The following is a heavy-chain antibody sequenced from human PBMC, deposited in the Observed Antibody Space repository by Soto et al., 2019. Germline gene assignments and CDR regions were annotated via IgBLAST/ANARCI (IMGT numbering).Heavy chain of an antibody. J-gene: IGHJ6*04. CDR2: IKQDGSEK. V-gene: IGHV3-7*01. CDR3: ARGVQLLLWFGECDGVKRDV. D-gene: IGHD3-10*01. Sequence: EVQLVESGGGLVQPGGSLRLSCAASGFTFSSYWMSWVRQAPGKGLEWVANIKQDGSEKYYVDSVKGRFTISRDNAKNSLYLQMNSLRAEDTAVYYCARGVQLLLWFGECDGVKRDVWGKGTTVTVSS. CDR1: GFTFSSYW.